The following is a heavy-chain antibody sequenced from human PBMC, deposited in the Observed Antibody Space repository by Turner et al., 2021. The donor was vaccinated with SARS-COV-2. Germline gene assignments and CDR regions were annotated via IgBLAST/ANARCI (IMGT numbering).Heavy chain of an antibody. CDR3: ARHQGSASGYDHGMNV. J-gene: IGHJ6*02. D-gene: IGHD1-26*01. CDR1: GGSISSKS. V-gene: IGHV4-59*08. CDR2: FYKIGSI. Sequence: QVQLQESGPGLVKPSETLSLTCPVPGGSISSKSWSWLRQSPGRGLEWIGYFYKIGSIDYNPTLRSRVTISVDTSKNQLSLNLISVTVADTAVYYCARHQGSASGYDHGMNVWGQGTAVIVSS.